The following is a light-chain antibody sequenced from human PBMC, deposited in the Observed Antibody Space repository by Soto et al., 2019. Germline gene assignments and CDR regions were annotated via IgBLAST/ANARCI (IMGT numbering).Light chain of an antibody. CDR1: QSFRVL. CDR3: QQRHLWPIT. CDR2: DAY. V-gene: IGKV3-11*01. J-gene: IGKJ5*01. Sequence: EVVLTQSPGTLSLSPGERATLSFRASQSFRVLLAWYQQKPGHAPRLLIYDAYNRATGIPPMFSGSGSGTDFTLTISSLEPEGSAVYYCQQRHLWPITFGQGTRLEIK.